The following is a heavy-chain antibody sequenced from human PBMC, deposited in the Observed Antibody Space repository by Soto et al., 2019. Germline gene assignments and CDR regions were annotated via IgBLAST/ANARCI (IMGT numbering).Heavy chain of an antibody. D-gene: IGHD6-19*01. CDR3: ASHGAGTFAPFDY. Sequence: GGSLRLSCAASGFTFDDYTMHWVRQAPGKGLEWVSLISWDGGSTYYADSVKGRFTISRDNSKNSLYLQMNSLRTEDTALYYCASHGAGTFAPFDYWGQGTLVTVSS. J-gene: IGHJ4*02. CDR2: ISWDGGST. V-gene: IGHV3-43*01. CDR1: GFTFDDYT.